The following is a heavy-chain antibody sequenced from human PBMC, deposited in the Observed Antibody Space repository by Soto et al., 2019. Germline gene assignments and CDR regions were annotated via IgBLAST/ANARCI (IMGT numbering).Heavy chain of an antibody. CDR2: IRSKAYGGTT. V-gene: IGHV3-49*03. D-gene: IGHD1-26*01. J-gene: IGHJ4*02. Sequence: GGSLRLSCTASGFTFGDYAMSWFRQAPGKGLEWVGFIRSKAYGGTTEYATSVNGRFTISRDDSKSIAYLQMNSLKTEDTAVYYCTRLPWELRYYFDSWGQGTLVTVSS. CDR1: GFTFGDYA. CDR3: TRLPWELRYYFDS.